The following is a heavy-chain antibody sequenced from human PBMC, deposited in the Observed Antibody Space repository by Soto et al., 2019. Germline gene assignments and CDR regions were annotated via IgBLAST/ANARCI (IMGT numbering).Heavy chain of an antibody. D-gene: IGHD3-16*01. CDR3: ARCGLDYGMDV. V-gene: IGHV4-4*02. CDR2: IYPSGNT. J-gene: IGHJ6*02. CDR1: GGSISSSNW. Sequence: SETLSLTYTVSGGSISSSNWWSWVRQPPGKGLEWIGGIYPSGNTNYNPSLKSRVTISVDTSKNQFSLNLSSVTAADTAVYYCARCGLDYGMDVWGQGTTVTVS.